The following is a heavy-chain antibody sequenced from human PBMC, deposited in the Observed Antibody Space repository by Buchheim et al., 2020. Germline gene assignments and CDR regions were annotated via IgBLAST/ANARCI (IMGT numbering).Heavy chain of an antibody. V-gene: IGHV4-39*01. CDR3: ASHDEVSVTERIDY. CDR1: GGSISSSSYY. CDR2: IYYSGST. D-gene: IGHD4-11*01. Sequence: QLQLQESGPGLVKPTETLSLTCTVSGGSISSSSYYWGWIRQPPGKGLEWIGSIYYSGSTYYNPSLKSRVTISVDTSKNQFSLKLSSVTAADTAVYYCASHDEVSVTERIDYWGQGTL. J-gene: IGHJ4*02.